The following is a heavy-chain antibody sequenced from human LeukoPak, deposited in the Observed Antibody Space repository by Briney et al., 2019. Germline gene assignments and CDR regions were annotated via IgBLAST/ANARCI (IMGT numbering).Heavy chain of an antibody. CDR1: GFTFSNYW. D-gene: IGHD6-13*01. V-gene: IGHV3-7*01. J-gene: IGHJ4*02. CDR3: ARGNRIGVYSSTWGTYYFDC. CDR2: IKQDGIET. Sequence: TGGSLRPSCAASGFTFSNYWMSWVRQAPGKGLEWVANIKQDGIETHYVDSVKGRFTISRDNAKDSLYLQMNSLRAEDTAVYYCARGNRIGVYSSTWGTYYFDCWGQGTLVTVSS.